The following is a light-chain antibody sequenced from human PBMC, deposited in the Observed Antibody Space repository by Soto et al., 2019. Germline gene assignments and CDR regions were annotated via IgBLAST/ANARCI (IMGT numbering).Light chain of an antibody. Sequence: QSALTQPAAVSGSPAQSITISCTGTNSDVGGYNYVSWYQQHPGKAPKLMIFDVSNRPSGVSNRFSGSKSGNTASLTISGLQAEDEADYYCTSWTTSNSYVFGTGTKLPS. CDR2: DVS. CDR1: NSDVGGYNY. J-gene: IGLJ1*01. V-gene: IGLV2-14*01. CDR3: TSWTTSNSYV.